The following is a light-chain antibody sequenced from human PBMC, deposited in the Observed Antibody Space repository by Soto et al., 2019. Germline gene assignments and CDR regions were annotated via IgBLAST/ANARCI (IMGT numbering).Light chain of an antibody. CDR2: AAS. Sequence: DIHMTQSPSTLSASVIDIVTITFLASQRISSWLAWYQQKPGKAPKLLIYAASSLQSGVPSRFSGSGSGTDFTLTISSLQTEDFATYYCQQSYSTLTFGQGTRLEI. CDR1: QRISSW. V-gene: IGKV1-39*01. J-gene: IGKJ5*01. CDR3: QQSYSTLT.